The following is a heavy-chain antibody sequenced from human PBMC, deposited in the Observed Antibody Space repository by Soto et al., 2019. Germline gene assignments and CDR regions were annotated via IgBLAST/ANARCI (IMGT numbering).Heavy chain of an antibody. D-gene: IGHD6-13*01. CDR1: GYTFTSYD. CDR2: MNPNSGNT. V-gene: IGHV1-8*01. Sequence: GASVKVSCKASGYTFTSYDINWVRQATGQGLEWMGWMNPNSGNTGYAQKFQGRVTMTRNTSISTAYMELSSLRSEDTAVYYCARGESSSWYDYYCGMDVWGQGTTVTVSS. CDR3: ARGESSSWYDYYCGMDV. J-gene: IGHJ6*02.